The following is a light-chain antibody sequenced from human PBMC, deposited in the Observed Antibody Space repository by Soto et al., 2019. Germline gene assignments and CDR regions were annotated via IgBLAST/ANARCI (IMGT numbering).Light chain of an antibody. V-gene: IGLV1-44*01. J-gene: IGLJ1*01. CDR2: SDD. Sequence: QSVLTQPPSASGTPGQTVTASCSGGSSNIGSNTVNWYQQVPGTAPKLLIYSDDQRPSGLPDRFSGSKSGTSASLAISGLRSEDEADFYCAALDDSLSGFYVFGTGTEVTVL. CDR3: AALDDSLSGFYV. CDR1: SSNIGSNT.